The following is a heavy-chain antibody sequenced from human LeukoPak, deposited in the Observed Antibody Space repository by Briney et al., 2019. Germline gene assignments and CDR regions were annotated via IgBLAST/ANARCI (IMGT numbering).Heavy chain of an antibody. CDR1: GFTFSYYA. Sequence: GGSLRLSCVASGFTFSYYAMNWVRQAPGKGLEWVSAISGSGGSTYYADSVKGRFTISRDNSKNTLYLQMNSLRAEDTAVYYCAKDPFGGLVRVYYFDYWGQGTLVTVSS. CDR2: ISGSGGST. CDR3: AKDPFGGLVRVYYFDY. V-gene: IGHV3-23*01. J-gene: IGHJ4*02. D-gene: IGHD6-19*01.